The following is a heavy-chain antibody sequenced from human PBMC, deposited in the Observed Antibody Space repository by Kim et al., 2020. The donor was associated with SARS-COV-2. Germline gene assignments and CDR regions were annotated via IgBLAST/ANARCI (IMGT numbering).Heavy chain of an antibody. CDR3: ARYIVVVPAARMGAFDI. Sequence: GGSLRLSCAASGFTFSSYAMHWVRQAPGKGLEWVAVISYDGSNKYYADSVKGRFTISRDNSKNTLYLQMNSLRAEDTAVYYRARYIVVVPAARMGAFDIWGQGTMVTVSS. CDR1: GFTFSSYA. J-gene: IGHJ3*02. D-gene: IGHD2-2*01. CDR2: ISYDGSNK. V-gene: IGHV3-30*04.